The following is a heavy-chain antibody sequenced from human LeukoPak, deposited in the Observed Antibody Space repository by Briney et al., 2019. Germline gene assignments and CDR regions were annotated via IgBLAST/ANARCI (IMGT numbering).Heavy chain of an antibody. CDR2: IREDGSQK. CDR3: ARGPTNGQAFDY. V-gene: IGHV3-7*01. D-gene: IGHD2-8*01. Sequence: GGSLRLSCAASGFTFSSSWMTWVRQVPGKGLGWVASIREDGSQKSSVDSVKGRFTISRDNAKTSLYLQMDSLRAEDTAVYWCARGPTNGQAFDYWGQGTLVSVSS. J-gene: IGHJ4*02. CDR1: GFTFSSSW.